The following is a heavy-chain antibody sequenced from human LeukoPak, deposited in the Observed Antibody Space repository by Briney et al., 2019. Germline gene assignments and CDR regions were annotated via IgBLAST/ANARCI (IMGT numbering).Heavy chain of an antibody. CDR1: GCSISSYY. CDR2: IYYSGST. V-gene: IGHV4-59*01. Sequence: SETLSLTCTVSGCSISSYYWSWIRQPPGKGLEWIGYIYYSGSTNYNPSLKSRVTISVDTSKNQFSLKLSSVTAADTAVYYCARIRRNWFDPWGQGTLVTVSS. J-gene: IGHJ5*02. CDR3: ARIRRNWFDP.